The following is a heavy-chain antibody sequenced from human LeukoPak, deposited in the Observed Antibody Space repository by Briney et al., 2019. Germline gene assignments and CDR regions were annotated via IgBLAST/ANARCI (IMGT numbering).Heavy chain of an antibody. CDR1: GGSISSGGYY. J-gene: IGHJ4*02. CDR2: IYYSGST. CDR3: ASGRSSSWYNFDY. D-gene: IGHD6-13*01. V-gene: IGHV4-31*03. Sequence: SQTLSLTCTVSGGSISSGGYYWSWIRQHPGKGLEWIGYIYYSGSTYYNPSLKSRVTISVDTSKNQFSLKLSSVTAADTAVYYCASGRSSSWYNFDYWGQGTLVTVSS.